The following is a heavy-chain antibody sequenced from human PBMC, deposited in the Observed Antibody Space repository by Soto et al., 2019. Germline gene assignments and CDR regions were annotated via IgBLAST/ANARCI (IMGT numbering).Heavy chain of an antibody. CDR2: INHSGST. CDR3: AGGKRRVFGVAAFDY. D-gene: IGHD3-3*01. J-gene: IGHJ4*02. Sequence: SETLSLTCAVYGGSFSGYYWSWIRQPPGKGLEWIGEINHSGSTNYNPSLKSRVTISVDTSKNQFSLKLSSVTAADTAVYYCAGGKRRVFGVAAFDYWGQGTLVTVSS. CDR1: GGSFSGYY. V-gene: IGHV4-34*01.